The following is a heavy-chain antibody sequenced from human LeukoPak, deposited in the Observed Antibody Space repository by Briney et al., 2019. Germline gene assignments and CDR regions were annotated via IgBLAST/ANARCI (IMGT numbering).Heavy chain of an antibody. CDR1: GFTFNKYT. CDR3: ARRLRAVAGTLGGYYYYYYMDV. V-gene: IGHV3-21*01. CDR2: ISTSSSYI. Sequence: GGSLRLSCAASGFTFNKYTMNWVRQAPGKGLEWVSSISTSSSYIYYADSVKGRFTISRDNAKNSLYLQMNSLRAEDTAVYYCARRLRAVAGTLGGYYYYYYMDVWGKGTTVTISS. D-gene: IGHD6-19*01. J-gene: IGHJ6*03.